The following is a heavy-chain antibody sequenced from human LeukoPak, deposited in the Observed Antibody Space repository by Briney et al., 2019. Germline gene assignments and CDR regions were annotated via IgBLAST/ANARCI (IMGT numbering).Heavy chain of an antibody. CDR1: EFTFDNYA. CDR2: ISGSGYYS. CDR3: AKGGPTGSNYFDF. J-gene: IGHJ4*02. Sequence: GGSLRLSCAASEFTFDNYAMSWVRQAPGKGLEWVSVISGSGYYSYYADSVKGRFTVSRDNSKTTLYLQMNSLRADDTAVYYCAKGGPTGSNYFDFWGQGTLVTVSS. V-gene: IGHV3-23*01. D-gene: IGHD1-26*01.